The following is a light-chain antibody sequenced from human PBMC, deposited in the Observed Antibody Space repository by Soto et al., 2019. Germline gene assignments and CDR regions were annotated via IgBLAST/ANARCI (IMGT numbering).Light chain of an antibody. J-gene: IGKJ2*01. V-gene: IGKV2-28*01. CDR1: QSLLHSNGYNY. Sequence: DIVMTQSPLSLPVTPGEPASISCRSSQSLLHSNGYNYLDWYLQKPGQSPQLLIYLGSNRASGVPDRFSGSGSGTDFTLKISRVEAEDVGVYYCMQALQTPDTFCPGTKLE. CDR3: MQALQTPDT. CDR2: LGS.